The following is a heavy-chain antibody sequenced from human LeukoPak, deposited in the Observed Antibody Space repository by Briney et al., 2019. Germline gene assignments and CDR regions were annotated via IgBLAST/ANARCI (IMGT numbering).Heavy chain of an antibody. CDR3: ARDHKDTSMDV. D-gene: IGHD5-18*01. Sequence: SETLSLTCTVSGGSISGYYWTWIRQPAGKGLEWIGRIYTSGSTNYNPSLKSRVTMSLDTSKNQFSLKLSSVTAADTAVYYCARDHKDTSMDVWSQGTTATVSS. J-gene: IGHJ6*02. CDR1: GGSISGYY. V-gene: IGHV4-4*07. CDR2: IYTSGST.